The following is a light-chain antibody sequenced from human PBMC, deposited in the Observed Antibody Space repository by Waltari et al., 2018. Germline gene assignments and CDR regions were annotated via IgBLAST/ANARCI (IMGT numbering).Light chain of an antibody. Sequence: SYDLTQPPSVSVSPGQTARIACPGDALADQYAYWYQQRPGRAPVSLIYQDTKRASGIPETFSGSSSGRTVTLTINEVQAEDESDYYCQSADSSGSNVVFGGGTRLTVL. CDR3: QSADSSGSNVV. J-gene: IGLJ2*01. V-gene: IGLV3-25*03. CDR1: ALADQY. CDR2: QDT.